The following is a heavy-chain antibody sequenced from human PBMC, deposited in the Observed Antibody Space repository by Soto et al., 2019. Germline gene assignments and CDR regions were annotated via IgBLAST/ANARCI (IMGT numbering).Heavy chain of an antibody. V-gene: IGHV4-59*01. CDR3: ARDRERGYSGYDYYYYMDV. D-gene: IGHD5-12*01. CDR1: GGSISSYY. Sequence: SETLSLTCTVSGGSISSYYWSWIRQPPGKGLEWIGYIYYSGSTNYNPSLKSRVTISVDTSKNQFSLKLSSVTAADSAVYYCARDRERGYSGYDYYYYMDVWGKGTTVTVSS. CDR2: IYYSGST. J-gene: IGHJ6*03.